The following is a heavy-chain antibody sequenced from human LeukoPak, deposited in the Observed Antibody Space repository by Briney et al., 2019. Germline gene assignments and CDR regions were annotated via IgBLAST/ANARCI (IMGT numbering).Heavy chain of an antibody. CDR3: ARDGLPPGYYMDV. D-gene: IGHD2-15*01. V-gene: IGHV4-61*09. J-gene: IGHJ6*03. CDR1: GDSIISATSY. CDR2: IYTSGST. Sequence: PSQTLSLTCTVSGDSIISATSYWSWIRQPAGKGLEWIGHIYTSGSTNYSPSLKSRVTISVDTSQNQFSLRLSSVTAADTAVYYCARDGLPPGYYMDVWGKGTTVTISS.